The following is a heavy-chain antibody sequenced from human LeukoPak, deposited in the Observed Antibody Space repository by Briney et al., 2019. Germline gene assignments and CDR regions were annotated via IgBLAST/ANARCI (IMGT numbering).Heavy chain of an antibody. J-gene: IGHJ4*02. V-gene: IGHV3-20*04. CDR3: VKDLRSNWYSFDY. CDR1: GGSTDDYG. Sequence: GGSLRLSCAASGGSTDDYGMSWVRQAPGKRLEWVSGINWDGTNTYYAESVKGRFTISGDSAEKSLYLQMNSLRDDDTAFYYCVKDLRSNWYSFDYWGQGTLVTVSS. D-gene: IGHD6-13*01. CDR2: INWDGTNT.